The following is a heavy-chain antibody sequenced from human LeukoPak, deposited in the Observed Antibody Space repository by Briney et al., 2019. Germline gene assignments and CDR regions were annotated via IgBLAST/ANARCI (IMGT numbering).Heavy chain of an antibody. CDR2: IFHGGST. CDR3: ARVASPTITIFGVVHYYYYYMDV. J-gene: IGHJ6*03. CDR1: GYSISGAYY. D-gene: IGHD3-3*01. Sequence: SETLSLTCAVSGYSISGAYYWGWIRQPPGKGLEWIGNIFHGGSTYYNPSLTSRVTISVDTSKNQFSLKLSSVTAADTVVYFCARVASPTITIFGVVHYYYYYMDVWGKGTTVTVSS. V-gene: IGHV4-38-2*01.